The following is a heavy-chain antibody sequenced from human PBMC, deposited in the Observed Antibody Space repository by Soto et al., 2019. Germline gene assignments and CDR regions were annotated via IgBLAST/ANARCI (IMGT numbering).Heavy chain of an antibody. Sequence: PGGSLRLSCAASGFTFSSYAMSWVRQAPGKGLEWASAISGSGGSTYYADSVKGRFTISRDNSKNTLYLQMNSLRAEDTAVYYCAKGPALGGTYFDYWGQGTLVTVSS. D-gene: IGHD3-16*01. CDR3: AKGPALGGTYFDY. J-gene: IGHJ4*02. CDR1: GFTFSSYA. V-gene: IGHV3-23*01. CDR2: ISGSGGST.